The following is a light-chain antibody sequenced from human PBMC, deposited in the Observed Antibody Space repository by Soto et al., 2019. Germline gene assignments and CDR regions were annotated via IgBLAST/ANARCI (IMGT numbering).Light chain of an antibody. CDR2: DVT. CDR1: NSDVGGYNY. Sequence: QSVLTQPRSVSGSPGQSVTISCTGTNSDVGGYNYVSWYQQHPVKAPKLMIYDVTKRPSGVPDRFSGSKSGNTASLTISGLQAEDEADYYCCSYAGGYIYVFGSGTKVTV. J-gene: IGLJ1*01. V-gene: IGLV2-11*01. CDR3: CSYAGGYIYV.